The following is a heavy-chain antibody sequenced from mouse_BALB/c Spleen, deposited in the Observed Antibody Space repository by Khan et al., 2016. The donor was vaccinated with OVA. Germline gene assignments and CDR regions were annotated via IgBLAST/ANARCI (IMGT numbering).Heavy chain of an antibody. Sequence: QIQLVQSGPELKKPGETVRISCKASGYTFTTAGIQWVQKMPGKGLKWIGWINTHSGVPKYAEDFKGRFAFSLEISVNTAYLQITNLKNEDTAKYFCARGWAAYYRNDGGAMEYWGQGTSVTVSS. CDR1: GYTFTTAG. CDR3: ARGWAAYYRNDGGAMEY. V-gene: IGHV9-4*02. D-gene: IGHD2-14*01. J-gene: IGHJ4*01. CDR2: INTHSGVP.